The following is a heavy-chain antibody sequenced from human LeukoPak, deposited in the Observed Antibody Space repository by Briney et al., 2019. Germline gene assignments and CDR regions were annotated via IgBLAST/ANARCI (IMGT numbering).Heavy chain of an antibody. D-gene: IGHD5-12*01. CDR1: GFTFSNYG. V-gene: IGHV3-23*01. J-gene: IGHJ4*02. CDR3: AKADGYSGFGHFDY. CDR2: IRDDGRST. Sequence: GGSLRLSCAASGFTFSNYGMSWVRQAPGKGLEWVSSIRDDGRSTYYADSVKGRFTISRDNSKNTLYLQMNSLRAEDTAVYFCAKADGYSGFGHFDYWGQGTLVTVSS.